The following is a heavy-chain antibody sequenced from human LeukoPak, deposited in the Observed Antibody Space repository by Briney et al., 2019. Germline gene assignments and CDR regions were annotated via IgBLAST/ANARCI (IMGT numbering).Heavy chain of an antibody. Sequence: GASVKVSCKASGYTFTSYDINWVRQATGQGLEWMGWMNPNSGNTGYAQKFQGRVTITRSTSISTAYMELSSLRSEDTAVYYCARGGRIVVVPAAMQDYYYYYMDVWGKGTTVTVSS. CDR2: MNPNSGNT. D-gene: IGHD2-2*01. CDR3: ARGGRIVVVPAAMQDYYYYYMDV. V-gene: IGHV1-8*03. J-gene: IGHJ6*03. CDR1: GYTFTSYD.